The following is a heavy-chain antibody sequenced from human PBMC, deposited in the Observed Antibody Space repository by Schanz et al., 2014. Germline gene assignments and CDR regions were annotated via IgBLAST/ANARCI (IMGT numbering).Heavy chain of an antibody. Sequence: QVQLMQSGAEMKKPGASVKVSCKASGYSFTDFYIHWLRQAPGQGPEWMGWISDYNADTKYAQNLQGRVTMTTDTSTRTVYMELRSLRSDDTAKYYCVRGGGSYAFDYWGQGTLVTVSS. CDR2: ISDYNADT. V-gene: IGHV1-18*04. CDR1: GYSFTDFY. D-gene: IGHD1-26*01. J-gene: IGHJ4*02. CDR3: VRGGGSYAFDY.